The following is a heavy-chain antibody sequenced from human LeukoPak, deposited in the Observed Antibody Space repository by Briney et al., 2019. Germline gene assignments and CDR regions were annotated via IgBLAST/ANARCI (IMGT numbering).Heavy chain of an antibody. J-gene: IGHJ6*02. V-gene: IGHV3-66*01. CDR3: ARDGLVRGVWDYYYGMDV. CDR1: GFTVSSNY. CDR2: FYSGGST. D-gene: IGHD3-10*01. Sequence: GGSLRLSCAASGFTVSSNYMNWVRQAPGKGLEWVSIFYSGGSTYYADSVKGRFTISRDISKNTLYLQMNSLRAEDTAVYYCARDGLVRGVWDYYYGMDVWGQGTTVTVSS.